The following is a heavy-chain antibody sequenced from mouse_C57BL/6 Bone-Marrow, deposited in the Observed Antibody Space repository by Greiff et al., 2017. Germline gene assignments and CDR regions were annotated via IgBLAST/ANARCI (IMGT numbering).Heavy chain of an antibody. Sequence: DVKLVESGGGLVKPGGSLKLSCAASGFTFSSYALSWVRQTPEKRLEWVATISDGGSYTYYPDNVKGRFTISRANAKNHLYLQMSHLKSEDTAMYYGARDRGFITTVVATSNWYFDVWGTGTTVTVSS. CDR2: ISDGGSYT. CDR1: GFTFSSYA. V-gene: IGHV5-4*01. J-gene: IGHJ1*03. D-gene: IGHD1-1*01. CDR3: ARDRGFITTVVATSNWYFDV.